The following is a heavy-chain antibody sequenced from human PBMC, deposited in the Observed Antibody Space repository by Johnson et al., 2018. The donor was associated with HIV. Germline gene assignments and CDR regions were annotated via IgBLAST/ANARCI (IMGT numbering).Heavy chain of an antibody. CDR2: IYSGGTT. CDR1: GITVSSNY. D-gene: IGHD1-26*01. CDR3: AREGAWEVRPGAFDI. J-gene: IGHJ3*02. V-gene: IGHV3-66*01. Sequence: VQLVESGGGLVQPGGSLRLSCAASGITVSSNYMSWVRQAPGKGLEWVSAIYSGGTTYYADSVKGRFTISRDNSKNTLYLQMNSLRAEDTAVYYCAREGAWEVRPGAFDIWGQGTMVTVSS.